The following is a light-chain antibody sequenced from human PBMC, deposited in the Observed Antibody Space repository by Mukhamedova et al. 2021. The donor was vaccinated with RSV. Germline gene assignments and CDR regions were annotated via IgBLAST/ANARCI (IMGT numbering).Light chain of an antibody. CDR2: KAS. CDR1: QSISSW. J-gene: IGKJ1*01. CDR3: QQYNSYPWT. Sequence: SQSISSWLAWYQQKPGKAPKLLIYKASSLESGVPSRFSGSGSGTEFTLTISSLQPDDFATYYCQQYNSYPWTFGQGTKVEIK. V-gene: IGKV1-5*03.